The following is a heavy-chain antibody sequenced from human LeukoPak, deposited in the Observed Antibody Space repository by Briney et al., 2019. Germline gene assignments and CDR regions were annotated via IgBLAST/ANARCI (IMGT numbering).Heavy chain of an antibody. CDR3: ARVHMVRGVTPSYYYYYMDV. J-gene: IGHJ6*03. V-gene: IGHV4-59*01. CDR2: VYYSGST. D-gene: IGHD3-10*01. Sequence: SETLSLTCSVSGGSISSYYWSWIRQPPGKGLEWIGYVYYSGSTNYNPSLKSRVTISADTSKNQFSLKLSSVTAADTAVYYCARVHMVRGVTPSYYYYYMDVWGKGTTVTISS. CDR1: GGSISSYY.